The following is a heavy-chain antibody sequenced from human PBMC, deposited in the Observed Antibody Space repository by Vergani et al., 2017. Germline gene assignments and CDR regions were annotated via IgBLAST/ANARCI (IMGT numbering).Heavy chain of an antibody. CDR2: ISSNGGST. CDR1: GFTVSSNY. CDR3: VKMFQH. Sequence: EVQLVESGGGLVQPGGSLRLSCAASGFTVSSNYMSWVRQAPGKGLEYVSAISSNGGSTYYADSVKGRFTISRDNSKNTLYLQMSSLRAEDTAVYYCVKMFQHWGQGTLVTVSS. J-gene: IGHJ1*01. V-gene: IGHV3-64D*06.